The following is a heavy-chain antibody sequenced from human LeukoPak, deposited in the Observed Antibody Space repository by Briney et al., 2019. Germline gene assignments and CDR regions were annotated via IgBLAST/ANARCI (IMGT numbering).Heavy chain of an antibody. CDR3: VKLDYGSASHWFDT. D-gene: IGHD6-6*01. CDR2: ICTNGVGT. J-gene: IGHJ5*02. CDR1: GFTFSSYA. V-gene: IGHV3-64D*09. Sequence: QPGGSLRLSCSPPGFTFSSYAMHWVRQAPGKGLEYVSDICTNGVGTYYADSVKGKFTISRDNSKNTLYLQMSSLRVEDSAVYYCVKLDYGSASHWFDTGGQGTLVTVS.